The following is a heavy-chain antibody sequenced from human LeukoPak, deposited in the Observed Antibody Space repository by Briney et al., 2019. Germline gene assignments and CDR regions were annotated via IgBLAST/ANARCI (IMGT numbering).Heavy chain of an antibody. J-gene: IGHJ5*02. V-gene: IGHV3-30*03. Sequence: PGGSLRLSCAGSGFTFRSFGMHWVRHAPGKGLDWVAFISSDGSDKYYADSVKGRFTISRDNSKKTVYLQTHRLKTEDTAVYYCATDRNWFKYCHHWGQGTPVTVSS. CDR3: ATDRNWFKYCHH. CDR2: ISSDGSDK. D-gene: IGHD1-14*01. CDR1: GFTFRSFG.